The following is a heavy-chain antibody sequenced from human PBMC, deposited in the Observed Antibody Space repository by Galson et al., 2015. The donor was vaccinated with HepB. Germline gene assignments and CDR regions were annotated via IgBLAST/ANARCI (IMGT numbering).Heavy chain of an antibody. CDR2: ISSSSTNI. J-gene: IGHJ4*02. V-gene: IGHV3-21*01. Sequence: SLRLSCAASGFTFSNYTMNWVRQAPGKGLEWISSISSSSTNIYYADSVKGRFTISRDNAKDSLSLQMNSLRAEDTAVYYCARERGYSFGYGDYWGQGTLVTVSS. CDR1: GFTFSNYT. CDR3: ARERGYSFGYGDY. D-gene: IGHD5-18*01.